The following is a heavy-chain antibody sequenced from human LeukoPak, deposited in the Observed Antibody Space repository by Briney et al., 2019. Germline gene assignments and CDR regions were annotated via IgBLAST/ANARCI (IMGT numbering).Heavy chain of an antibody. Sequence: PGGSLRLSCAASGFTFSSYSMNWVRQAPGKGLEWVSSISAGGGGSYYADSVQGRFTISRDTSKNTLYLQMNSLRAEDTAVYYCAKGGRMVRGVIVTNYYFDYWGQGTLVTVSS. V-gene: IGHV3-23*01. CDR1: GFTFSSYS. D-gene: IGHD3-10*01. J-gene: IGHJ4*02. CDR3: AKGGRMVRGVIVTNYYFDY. CDR2: ISAGGGGS.